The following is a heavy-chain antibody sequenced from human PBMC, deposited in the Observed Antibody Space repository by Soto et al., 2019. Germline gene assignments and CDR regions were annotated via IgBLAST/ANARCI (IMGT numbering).Heavy chain of an antibody. D-gene: IGHD3-22*01. Sequence: ASVKVSCKASGYTFTSYGISWVRQAPGQGLEWMGWISAYNGNTNYAQKLQGRVTMTTDTSTSTAYMELRSLRSDDTAVYYCARDRGYYYDSSGYDAFDIWGQGTMVTVS. V-gene: IGHV1-18*01. J-gene: IGHJ3*02. CDR3: ARDRGYYYDSSGYDAFDI. CDR1: GYTFTSYG. CDR2: ISAYNGNT.